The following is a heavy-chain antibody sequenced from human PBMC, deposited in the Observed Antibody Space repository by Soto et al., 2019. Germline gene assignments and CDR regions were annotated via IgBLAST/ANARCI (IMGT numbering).Heavy chain of an antibody. CDR1: GYSFTSYW. CDR3: ARDSNYDSSGYYPNNWFDP. V-gene: IGHV5-10-1*01. D-gene: IGHD3-22*01. J-gene: IGHJ5*02. Sequence: GESLKISCKGSGYSFTSYWISWVRQMPGKGLEWMGRIDPCDSYTNYSPSFQGHVTISADKSISTAYLQWSSLKASDTAMYYCARDSNYDSSGYYPNNWFDPWGQGTLVTVSS. CDR2: IDPCDSYT.